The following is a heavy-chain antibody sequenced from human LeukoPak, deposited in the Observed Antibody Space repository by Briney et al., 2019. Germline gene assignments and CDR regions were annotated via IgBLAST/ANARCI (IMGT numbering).Heavy chain of an antibody. CDR1: GFTFSSYS. J-gene: IGHJ4*02. CDR3: ARHDMIQQPHSFDY. CDR2: ISSSSSYI. D-gene: IGHD5-18*01. V-gene: IGHV3-21*01. Sequence: PGGSLRLSCAASGFTFSSYSMNWVRQAPGKGLEWVSSISSSSSYIYYADSVKGRFTISRDNAKNSLYLQMNSLSAEDTAVYYCARHDMIQQPHSFDYWGQGTLVTVSS.